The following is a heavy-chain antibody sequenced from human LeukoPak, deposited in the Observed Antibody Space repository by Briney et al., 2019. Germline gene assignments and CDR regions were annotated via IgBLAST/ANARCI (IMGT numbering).Heavy chain of an antibody. CDR1: GGSFSGYY. J-gene: IGHJ5*02. CDR2: FNHRGNT. CDR3: ARLYIGGYSRSTNYNWFDP. Sequence: PSETLSLTCALYGGSFSGYYWSWLRQPPGRGLGWIGEFNHRGNTKYNPSIKRQVTISVDTSKNQFSLNLTSVTAANTAVYYCARLYIGGYSRSTNYNWFDPWGQGTLVTVSS. V-gene: IGHV4-34*01. D-gene: IGHD6-13*01.